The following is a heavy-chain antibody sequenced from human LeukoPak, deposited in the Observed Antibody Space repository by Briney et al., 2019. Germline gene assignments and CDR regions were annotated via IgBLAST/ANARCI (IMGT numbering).Heavy chain of an antibody. CDR3: ARDAYYDFWSGYVGYDY. Sequence: ASVKVSCKASGYTFTSYGISWVRQAPGQGLEWMGWISAYNGNTNYAQKLQGRVTMTTDTSTSTAYMELRSLRSDDTAVYYCARDAYYDFWSGYVGYDYWGQGTLVTVSS. D-gene: IGHD3-3*01. V-gene: IGHV1-18*01. CDR2: ISAYNGNT. J-gene: IGHJ4*02. CDR1: GYTFTSYG.